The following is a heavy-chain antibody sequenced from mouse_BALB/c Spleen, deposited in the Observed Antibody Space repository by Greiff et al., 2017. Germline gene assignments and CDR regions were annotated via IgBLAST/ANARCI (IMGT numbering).Heavy chain of an antibody. CDR3: ARGRGDAMDD. CDR1: GFTFSSYA. V-gene: IGHV5-6-5*01. Sequence: EVKLMESGGGLVKPGGSLKLSCAASGFTFSSYAMSWVRQTPEKRLEWVASISSGGRTYYQDSVKGRFTISRDNARNILYLQMSSLRSEDTAMYYCARGRGDAMDDWGQGTSVTVSS. CDR2: ISSGGRT. J-gene: IGHJ4*01.